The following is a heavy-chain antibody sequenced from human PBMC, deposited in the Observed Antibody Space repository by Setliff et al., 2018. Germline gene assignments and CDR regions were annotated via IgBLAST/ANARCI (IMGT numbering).Heavy chain of an antibody. J-gene: IGHJ4*02. Sequence: SETLSLTCTVSGGSISSYYWSWIRQPAGKGLEWIGHIYIGGSANYNPSLKSRVTMSIDTSKHQFSLKLNSVTAADMAAYYCARVIAVAGIVYFDYWGQGTLVTVSS. CDR2: IYIGGSA. CDR1: GGSISSYY. D-gene: IGHD6-19*01. V-gene: IGHV4-4*07. CDR3: ARVIAVAGIVYFDY.